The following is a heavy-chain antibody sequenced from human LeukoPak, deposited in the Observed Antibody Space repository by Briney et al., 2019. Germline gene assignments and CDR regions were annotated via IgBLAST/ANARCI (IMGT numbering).Heavy chain of an antibody. CDR3: ARERGLDY. D-gene: IGHD3-10*01. CDR2: IWYDGSSK. J-gene: IGHJ4*02. V-gene: IGHV3-33*01. CDR1: GFTFSSYG. Sequence: HPGRSLRLSCAASGFTFSSYGMHWVRQAPGKGLEWVAVIWYDGSSKYYADSVKGRFTISRDNSKNTLYLQMNSLRAEDTAVYYCARERGLDYWGQGTLVTVSS.